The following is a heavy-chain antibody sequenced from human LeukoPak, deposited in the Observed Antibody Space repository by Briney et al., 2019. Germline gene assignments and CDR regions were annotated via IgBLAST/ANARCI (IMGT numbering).Heavy chain of an antibody. CDR1: GLTFSSYA. J-gene: IGHJ3*02. Sequence: GRSLRLSCAASGLTFSSYAMHWVRQAPGKGLEWVAVISYDGSNKYYADSVKGRFTISRDNSKNTLYLQMNSLRAEDTAVYYCARDQEGSSGYKGAFDIWGQGTMVTVSS. D-gene: IGHD3-22*01. V-gene: IGHV3-30-3*01. CDR3: ARDQEGSSGYKGAFDI. CDR2: ISYDGSNK.